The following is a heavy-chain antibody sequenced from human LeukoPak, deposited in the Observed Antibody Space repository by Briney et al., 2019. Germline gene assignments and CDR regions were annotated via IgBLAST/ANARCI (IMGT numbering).Heavy chain of an antibody. CDR2: ISTYNGIR. CDR3: ATLVPAAFPYFDY. J-gene: IGHJ4*02. D-gene: IGHD2-2*01. CDR1: GYSFPTYG. V-gene: IGHV1-18*01. Sequence: ASVKVSCKASGYSFPTYGIGWVRQAPGQGLEWMGWISTYNGIRNYEQKFRGRVTMTKDTSTNTAYMELTSLTSEDTAVYYCATLVPAAFPYFDYWGQGTLVTVSS.